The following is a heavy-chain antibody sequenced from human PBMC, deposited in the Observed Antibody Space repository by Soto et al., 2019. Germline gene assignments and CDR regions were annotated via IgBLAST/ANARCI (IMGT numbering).Heavy chain of an antibody. J-gene: IGHJ1*01. Sequence: QVQLVESGGGVVQPGRSLRLSCAASGFTFSSHGMHWVRQAPGKGLEWVAVIWYDGSNKYYADSVKGRFNISRDNSKNTLYLQMNSLRAEDTAVYYCARDSGSYYPRPYFQHWGQGTLVTVSS. CDR2: IWYDGSNK. CDR3: ARDSGSYYPRPYFQH. V-gene: IGHV3-33*01. D-gene: IGHD1-26*01. CDR1: GFTFSSHG.